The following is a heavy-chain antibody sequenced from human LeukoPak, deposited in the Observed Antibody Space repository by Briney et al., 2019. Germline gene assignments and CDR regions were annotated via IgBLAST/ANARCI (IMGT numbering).Heavy chain of an antibody. J-gene: IGHJ6*03. CDR3: ARGGYYYLDV. CDR1: GGSISPYY. CDR2: IFHSGAT. Sequence: PSETLSLTCTMSGGSISPYYWSWIRQPPGKGLEWMAYIFHSGATKYNPSLKSRVAISLDTPKSQFSLKRHSVTAADTAVYYCARGGYYYLDVWGRGTTVTVSS. V-gene: IGHV4-59*01.